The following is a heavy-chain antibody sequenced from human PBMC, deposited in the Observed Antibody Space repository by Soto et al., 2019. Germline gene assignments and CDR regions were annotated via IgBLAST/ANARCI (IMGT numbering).Heavy chain of an antibody. V-gene: IGHV3-30-3*01. CDR3: ARKFWDY. D-gene: IGHD3-3*01. CDR2: ISYDGSNK. J-gene: IGHJ4*02. CDR1: GFTFSSYA. Sequence: GGSLRLSCAASGFTFSSYAMHWVRQAPGKGLEWVAVISYDGSNKYYADSVKGRFTISRDNSKNTLYLQMNSLRAEDTAVYYCARKFWDYWGQGTLVTVSS.